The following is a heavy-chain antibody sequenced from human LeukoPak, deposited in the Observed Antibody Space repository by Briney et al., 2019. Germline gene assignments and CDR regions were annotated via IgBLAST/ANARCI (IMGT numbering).Heavy chain of an antibody. J-gene: IGHJ4*02. Sequence: SETLSLTCTVSGGSISSGDYYWSWIRQPPGKGLEWIGYIYYSGSTNYNPSLKSRVTISVDTSKSQFSLKLSSVTAADTAVYYCARGGGYSSSWYTLDYWGQGTLVTVSS. V-gene: IGHV4-61*08. CDR2: IYYSGST. CDR1: GGSISSGDYY. CDR3: ARGGGYSSSWYTLDY. D-gene: IGHD6-13*01.